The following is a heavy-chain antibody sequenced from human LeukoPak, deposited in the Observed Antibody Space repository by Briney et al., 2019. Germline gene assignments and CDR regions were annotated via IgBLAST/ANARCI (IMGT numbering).Heavy chain of an antibody. CDR3: ARRRSPSNGDWFDP. D-gene: IGHD4-17*01. CDR2: IYWNDDT. V-gene: IGHV2-5*01. CDR1: GFSLSTSGVA. Sequence: SGPTLLNPTPTLTLTCTFSGFSLSTSGVAVGWFRQPPGGALERLSLIYWNDDTFYNPSLDSRLTIAKDTSKNQVVLTMTNMDPVDTATFYCARRRSPSNGDWFDPWGQGTLVTVSS. J-gene: IGHJ5*02.